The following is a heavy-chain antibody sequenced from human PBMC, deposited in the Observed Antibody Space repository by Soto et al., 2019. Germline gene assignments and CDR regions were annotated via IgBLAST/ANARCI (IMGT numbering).Heavy chain of an antibody. CDR1: GFTFSSYA. CDR2: ISGSGGST. J-gene: IGHJ4*02. Sequence: EVQLLESGGGLVQPGGSLRLSCAASGFTFSSYAMSWVRQAPGKGLEWVSVISGSGGSTYYADSVKGRFTISRDNSKNTLYLQMNSHIAEDTAVYYCANVRGSFGVVITHVDYWGQGTLVTVSS. CDR3: ANVRGSFGVVITHVDY. D-gene: IGHD3-3*01. V-gene: IGHV3-23*01.